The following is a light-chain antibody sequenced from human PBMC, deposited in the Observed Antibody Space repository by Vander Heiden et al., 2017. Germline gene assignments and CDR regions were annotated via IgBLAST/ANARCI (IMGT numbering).Light chain of an antibody. Sequence: EIVLTQSPGTPSLSPGERATLPCRASQSVSSSYLAWYQQKPDQAPRLLIYGASSRATGIPDRFSGSGSGTDFTLTISRLEPEDFAVYYCQQYGSSPWTFGQGTKVEIK. CDR1: QSVSSSY. CDR3: QQYGSSPWT. CDR2: GAS. V-gene: IGKV3-20*01. J-gene: IGKJ1*01.